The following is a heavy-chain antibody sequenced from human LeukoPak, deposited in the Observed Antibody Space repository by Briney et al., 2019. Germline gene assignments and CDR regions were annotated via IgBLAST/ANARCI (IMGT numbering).Heavy chain of an antibody. CDR3: ARGDYDFWSGYCDY. Sequence: SETLSLTCAVYIGSFSGYYWTWIRQPPGKGLEWIGEINHSGSTNYNPSLKSRVTISVDTSKNQFSLMLNSVTAADTAVYYCARGDYDFWSGYCDYWGQGTLVTVSS. CDR1: IGSFSGYY. CDR2: INHSGST. D-gene: IGHD3-3*01. V-gene: IGHV4-34*01. J-gene: IGHJ4*02.